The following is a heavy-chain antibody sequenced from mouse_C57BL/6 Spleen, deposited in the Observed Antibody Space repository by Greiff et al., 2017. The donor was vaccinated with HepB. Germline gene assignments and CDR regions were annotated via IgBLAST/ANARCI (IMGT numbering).Heavy chain of an antibody. Sequence: VQLQQSGAELVRPGASVKLSCTASGFNFKDDYMHWVKQRPEQGLEWIGWIDPENGDTEYASKFQGKATITADTSSNTAYLQLSSLTSEDTAVYYGTSHYYGSSYGAWFADWGQGTLVTVSA. D-gene: IGHD1-1*01. J-gene: IGHJ3*01. V-gene: IGHV14-4*01. CDR2: IDPENGDT. CDR1: GFNFKDDY. CDR3: TSHYYGSSYGAWFAD.